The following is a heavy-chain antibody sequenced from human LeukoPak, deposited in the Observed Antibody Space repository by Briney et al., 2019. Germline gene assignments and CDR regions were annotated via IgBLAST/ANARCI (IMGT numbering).Heavy chain of an antibody. CDR2: ISKDGRTI. Sequence: PGGSLRLSCAASGLPFSYNWMHWVRQAPGKGLVWVSRISKDGRTITYADSVKGRFTISRDNAKSTLYLQMEGLRAEDTAVYYCASEAYGSSWNPFDYWGQGTLVTVSS. CDR3: ASEAYGSSWNPFDY. J-gene: IGHJ4*02. CDR1: GLPFSYNW. D-gene: IGHD6-13*01. V-gene: IGHV3-74*01.